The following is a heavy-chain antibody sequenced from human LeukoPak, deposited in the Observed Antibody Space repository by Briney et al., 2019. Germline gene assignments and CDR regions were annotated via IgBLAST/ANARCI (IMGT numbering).Heavy chain of an antibody. CDR3: ARDRGFDFDY. D-gene: IGHD3-22*01. J-gene: IGHJ4*02. V-gene: IGHV3-7*01. Sequence: GGSLRLPCAASGFTFSSYWMSWVRQAPAKGLEWVANIKQDGSEKYYVDSVKGRFTISRDNAKSSLYLQMNSLRAEDTAVYYCARDRGFDFDYWGQGTLVTVSS. CDR1: GFTFSSYW. CDR2: IKQDGSEK.